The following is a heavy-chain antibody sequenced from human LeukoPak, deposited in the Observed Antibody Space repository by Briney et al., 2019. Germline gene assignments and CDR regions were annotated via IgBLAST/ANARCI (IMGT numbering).Heavy chain of an antibody. CDR2: IKQDGSEE. V-gene: IGHV3-7*01. J-gene: IGHJ4*02. CDR3: ARVPGVTRYFDS. Sequence: GGSLRLSCAASGFTFTCCWMXXXXXTPGXXXXWVASIKQDGSEEFYADSVKGRFTXSXXNXKNSLYLQVNSLRAEDTAVYYCARVPGVTRYFDSWGQGILVTVSS. D-gene: IGHD4-23*01. CDR1: GFTFTCCW.